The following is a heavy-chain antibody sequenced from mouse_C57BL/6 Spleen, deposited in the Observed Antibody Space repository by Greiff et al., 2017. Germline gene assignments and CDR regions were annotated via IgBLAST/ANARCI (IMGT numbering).Heavy chain of an antibody. V-gene: IGHV1-82*01. CDR2: IYPGDGDT. CDR3: AREGDYYGSSYFLAY. D-gene: IGHD1-1*01. J-gene: IGHJ3*01. CDR1: GYAFSSSW. Sequence: VQLQQSGPELVKPGASVKISCKASGYAFSSSWMNWVKQRPGKGLEWIGRIYPGDGDTNYNGKFKGKATLTADKSSSTAYMQLSSLTSEDSAVYFCAREGDYYGSSYFLAYWGQGTLVTVSA.